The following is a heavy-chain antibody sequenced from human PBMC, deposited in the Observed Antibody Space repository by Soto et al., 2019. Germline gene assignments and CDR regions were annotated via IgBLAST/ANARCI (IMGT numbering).Heavy chain of an antibody. J-gene: IGHJ6*02. V-gene: IGHV1-69*13. D-gene: IGHD3-3*01. CDR1: GGTFSSYA. CDR2: IIPIFGTA. CDR3: ARDMVTIFGVVIIPRPLGMDV. Sequence: GASVKVSCKASGGTFSSYAISWVRQAPGQGLEWMGGIIPIFGTANYAQKFQGRVTITADESTSTAYMELSSLRSEDTAVYYCARDMVTIFGVVIIPRPLGMDVWGQGTTVTAP.